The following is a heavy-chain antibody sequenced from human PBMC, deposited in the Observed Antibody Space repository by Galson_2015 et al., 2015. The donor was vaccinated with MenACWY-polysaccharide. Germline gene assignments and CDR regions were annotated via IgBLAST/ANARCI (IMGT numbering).Heavy chain of an antibody. CDR3: ASPTKQLAASRGAFDI. J-gene: IGHJ3*02. V-gene: IGHV3-11*01. Sequence: SLRLSCAASGFTFSDYYMSWIRQAPGKGLEWVSYISSSGSTIYYADSVKGRFTISRDNAKNSLYLQMNSLRAEDTAVYYCASPTKQLAASRGAFDIWGQGTMVTVSS. CDR1: GFTFSDYY. D-gene: IGHD6-6*01. CDR2: ISSSGSTI.